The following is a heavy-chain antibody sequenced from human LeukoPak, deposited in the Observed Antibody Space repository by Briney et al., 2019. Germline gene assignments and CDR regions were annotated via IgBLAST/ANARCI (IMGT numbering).Heavy chain of an antibody. J-gene: IGHJ3*02. D-gene: IGHD2-2*01. CDR2: ISGDGTTI. V-gene: IGHV3-74*01. Sequence: GGSLRLSCTASGFTFSSNWMNWVRQAPGEGLVWVSRISGDGTTITYADSVKGRFTISRDNAKNTLYLQMNSLRAEDTAVYYCARDGGYCSSTSCYDAFDIWGQGTMVTVSS. CDR1: GFTFSSNW. CDR3: ARDGGYCSSTSCYDAFDI.